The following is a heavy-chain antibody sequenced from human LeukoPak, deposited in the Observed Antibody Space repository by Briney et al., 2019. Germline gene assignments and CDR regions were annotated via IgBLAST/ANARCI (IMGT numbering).Heavy chain of an antibody. D-gene: IGHD2-21*02. CDR1: GITVSSDY. Sequence: GGSLRLSCVASGITVSSDYMSWVRQAPGAGLEWVSVMYRDGSTYYADSVKGRFTISRDNSKNTVYLQMTSLTPEDTAVYYCARGGGAYCGGDCYRNFDYWGQGTLVTVSS. V-gene: IGHV3-53*05. J-gene: IGHJ4*02. CDR2: MYRDGST. CDR3: ARGGGAYCGGDCYRNFDY.